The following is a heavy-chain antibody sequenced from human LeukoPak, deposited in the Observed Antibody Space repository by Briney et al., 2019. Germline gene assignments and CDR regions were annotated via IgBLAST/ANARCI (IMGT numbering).Heavy chain of an antibody. Sequence: SETLSLTCTVSGGSISSYYWSWIRQPPGKGLEWIGYIYYSGSTNYNPSLKSRVTISVDTSKNQFSLKLSSETAADTAVYYCARVPPIDAFDIWGQGTMVTVSS. J-gene: IGHJ3*02. V-gene: IGHV4-59*01. CDR2: IYYSGST. CDR1: GGSISSYY. CDR3: ARVPPIDAFDI.